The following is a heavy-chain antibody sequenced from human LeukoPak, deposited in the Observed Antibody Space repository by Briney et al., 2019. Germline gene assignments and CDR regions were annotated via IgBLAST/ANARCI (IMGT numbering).Heavy chain of an antibody. CDR2: IIPILGIA. CDR3: ARDGSYRLREWLVPYY. V-gene: IGHV1-69*04. D-gene: IGHD6-19*01. Sequence: ASVKVSCKASGGTFSSYAISWVRQAPGQGLEWMGRIIPILGIANYAQKFQGRVTITADKSTSTACMELSSLRSEDTAVYYCARDGSYRLREWLVPYYWGQGTLVTVSS. CDR1: GGTFSSYA. J-gene: IGHJ4*02.